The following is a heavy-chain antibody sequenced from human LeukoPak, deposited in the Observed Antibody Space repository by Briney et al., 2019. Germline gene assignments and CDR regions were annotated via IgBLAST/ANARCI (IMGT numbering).Heavy chain of an antibody. CDR1: GGSISSYY. CDR2: IYTSGST. V-gene: IGHV4-4*07. J-gene: IGHJ6*03. CDR3: ARRSVEVPAGIRERRLSSPYMDV. Sequence: PSETLSLTCTVSGGSISSYYWSWIRQPAGKGLEWIGRIYTSGSTNYNPSLKSRVTISVDTSKNQFSLKLSSVTAADTAVYYCARRSVEVPAGIRERRLSSPYMDVWGKGTTVTVSS. D-gene: IGHD2-2*02.